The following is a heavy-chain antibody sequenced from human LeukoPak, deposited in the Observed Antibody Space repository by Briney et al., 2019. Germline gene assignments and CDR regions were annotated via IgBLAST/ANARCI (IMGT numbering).Heavy chain of an antibody. J-gene: IGHJ4*02. CDR1: GGSISSSSYY. CDR3: ARDKRGSGSYYNLFDY. Sequence: SETLSLTCTVSGGSISSSSYYWGWIRQPPGKGLEWIGCIYYSGSTYYNPSLKSRVTISVDTSKNQFSLKLSSVTAADTAVYYCARDKRGSGSYYNLFDYWGQGTLVTVSS. D-gene: IGHD3-10*01. V-gene: IGHV4-39*07. CDR2: IYYSGST.